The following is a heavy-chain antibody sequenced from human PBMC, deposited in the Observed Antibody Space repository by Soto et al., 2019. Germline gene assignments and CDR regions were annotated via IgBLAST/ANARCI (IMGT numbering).Heavy chain of an antibody. Sequence: GGSLRLSCAAPGFIFSSQSFNWVRQAPGQGLEWVAYISSRSSLILYADSVRGRFVISRDNALNSLYLQMNSPRDEDTAIYYCARERGEYDSGWYIDRWGQGTPVTVSS. D-gene: IGHD6-19*01. J-gene: IGHJ5*02. CDR2: ISSRSSLI. CDR3: ARERGEYDSGWYIDR. V-gene: IGHV3-21*06. CDR1: GFIFSSQS.